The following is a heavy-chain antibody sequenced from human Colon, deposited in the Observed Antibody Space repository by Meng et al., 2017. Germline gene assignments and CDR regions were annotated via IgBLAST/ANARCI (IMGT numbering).Heavy chain of an antibody. CDR3: ARAFDGDYFDY. CDR1: GGSISSGDYY. D-gene: IGHD3-9*01. J-gene: IGHJ4*02. V-gene: IGHV4-30-4*01. CDR2: IYYTGST. Sequence: QVQLQQWGAGLLKPAETRSRTGTVSGGSISSGDYYWSWIRQPPGKGLEWIGYIYYTGSTYYNPSLKSRVIISVDTSKNQFSLKLNSVTAADTAVYYCARAFDGDYFDYWGQGTLVTVSS.